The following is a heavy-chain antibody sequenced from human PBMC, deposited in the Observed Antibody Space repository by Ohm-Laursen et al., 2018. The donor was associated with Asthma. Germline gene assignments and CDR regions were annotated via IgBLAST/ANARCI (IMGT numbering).Heavy chain of an antibody. CDR3: ARGGGRLLWFRD. CDR1: GFTVSSNY. V-gene: IGHV3-53*01. D-gene: IGHD3-10*01. Sequence: SLRLSCTASGFTVSSNYMSWVRQAPEKGLEWVSVLYAGGTIHYADSVRGRFTISRDNAKNTLYLQMNSLRAEDTAVYYCARGGGRLLWFRDWGQGTLVTVSS. J-gene: IGHJ4*02. CDR2: LYAGGTI.